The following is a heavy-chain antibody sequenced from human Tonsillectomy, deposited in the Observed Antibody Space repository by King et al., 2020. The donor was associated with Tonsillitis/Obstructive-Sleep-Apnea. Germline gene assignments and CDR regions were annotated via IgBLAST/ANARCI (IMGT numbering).Heavy chain of an antibody. CDR3: AKGGDILTGYFTPNDY. CDR1: GFTFSSYG. V-gene: IGHV3-30*18. CDR2: ISYDGSNK. J-gene: IGHJ4*02. D-gene: IGHD3-9*01. Sequence: QLVQSGGGVVQPGRSLRLSCAASGFTFSSYGMHWVRQAPGKGLEWVAVISYDGSNKYYADSVKGRFTISRDNSKNTLYLQMNSLRAEDTAVYYCAKGGDILTGYFTPNDYWGQGTLGTVSS.